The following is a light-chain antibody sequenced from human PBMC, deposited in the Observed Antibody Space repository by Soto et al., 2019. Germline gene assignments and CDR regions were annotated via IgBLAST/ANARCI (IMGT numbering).Light chain of an antibody. Sequence: EIVLTQSPATLSLSPGERATLSCRASQSVSSYLAWYQQKPSQAPRLLIYDASNRATGIPARFSGSGSGTDFTLTISSLEPEDFAVYYCQQRSNWRFGPGTKVDIK. CDR1: QSVSSY. J-gene: IGKJ3*01. CDR2: DAS. CDR3: QQRSNWR. V-gene: IGKV3-11*01.